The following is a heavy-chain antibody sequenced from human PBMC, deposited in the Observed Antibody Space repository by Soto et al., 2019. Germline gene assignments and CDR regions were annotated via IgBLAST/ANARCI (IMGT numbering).Heavy chain of an antibody. CDR1: GGTFSSYA. CDR3: ARVPVAGTRFDY. Sequence: SVKVSCKASGGTFSSYAISWVRQAPGQGLEWMGGIIPIFGTANYAQKFQGRVTITADESTSTAYMELSSLRSEDTAVYYCARVPVAGTRFDYWGQGTLVTVSS. V-gene: IGHV1-69*13. J-gene: IGHJ4*02. CDR2: IIPIFGTA. D-gene: IGHD6-19*01.